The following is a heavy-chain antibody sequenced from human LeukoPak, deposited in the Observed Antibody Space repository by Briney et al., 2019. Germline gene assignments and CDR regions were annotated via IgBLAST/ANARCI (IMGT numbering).Heavy chain of an antibody. CDR2: INPYSGDT. J-gene: IGHJ4*02. CDR3: AREFIAVATFDY. V-gene: IGHV1-2*02. CDR1: GYTFTGYF. D-gene: IGHD6-19*01. Sequence: GASVKVSCKASGYTFTGYFMHWVRQAPGQGLEWMGWINPYSGDTNYAQKFQGRVTMTRDTSINTAYMELNRLRSDDTAVYYCAREFIAVATFDYWGQGTLVTVSS.